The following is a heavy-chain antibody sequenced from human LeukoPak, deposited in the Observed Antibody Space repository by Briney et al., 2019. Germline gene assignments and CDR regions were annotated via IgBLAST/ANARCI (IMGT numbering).Heavy chain of an antibody. V-gene: IGHV1-24*01. Sequence: ASVKVSCKVSGYTLTELSMHWVRQAPGKGLGWMGGFDPEDGETIYAQKFQGRVTMTEDTSTDTAYMELSSLRSEDTAVYYCAADGLRYPDPYYFDYWGQGTLVTVSS. CDR1: GYTLTELS. J-gene: IGHJ4*02. CDR3: AADGLRYPDPYYFDY. CDR2: FDPEDGET. D-gene: IGHD3-9*01.